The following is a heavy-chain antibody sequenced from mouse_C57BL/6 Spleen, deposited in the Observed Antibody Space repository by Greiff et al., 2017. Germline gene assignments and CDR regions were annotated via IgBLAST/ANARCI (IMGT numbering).Heavy chain of an antibody. V-gene: IGHV1-62-2*01. D-gene: IGHD2-1*01. Sequence: QVQLKQSGAELVKPGASVKLSCKASGYTFTEYTIHWVKQRSGQGLEWIGWFYPGSGSIKYNEKFKDKATLTADKSSSTVYMELSSWTSEDSAVYFCARHEDHLLSFAYWGQGTLVTVSA. J-gene: IGHJ3*01. CDR3: ARHEDHLLSFAY. CDR1: GYTFTEYT. CDR2: FYPGSGSI.